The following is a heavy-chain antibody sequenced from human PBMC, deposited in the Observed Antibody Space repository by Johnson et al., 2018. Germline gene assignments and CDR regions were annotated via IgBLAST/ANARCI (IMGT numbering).Heavy chain of an antibody. Sequence: EVQLVETGGGLVQPGRSLRLSCAASGFTFDDFAMHWVRQAPWQGLEWVSGINWNSGLIGYAESVKGRFTISRDNAKNALYLQMNSLRPDDTALYYCAKDLDYSSSQGALDIWGQGTMVTVSS. V-gene: IGHV3-9*01. CDR2: INWNSGLI. D-gene: IGHD6-6*01. J-gene: IGHJ3*02. CDR1: GFTFDDFA. CDR3: AKDLDYSSSQGALDI.